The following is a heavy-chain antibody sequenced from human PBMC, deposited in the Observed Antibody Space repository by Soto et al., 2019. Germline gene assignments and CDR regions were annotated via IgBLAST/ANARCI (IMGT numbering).Heavy chain of an antibody. J-gene: IGHJ1*01. Sequence: QVQLVESGGGVVQPGRSLRLSCAASGFTFSSYGMHWVRQAPGKGLEWVAVIWSDGSNKYYADSVQGRFTISRDNSKNTLYLQMNSLRAEDTAVYYCAREYGDYESVGYFQHWGQGTLVTVSS. CDR1: GFTFSSYG. V-gene: IGHV3-33*01. CDR3: AREYGDYESVGYFQH. CDR2: IWSDGSNK. D-gene: IGHD4-17*01.